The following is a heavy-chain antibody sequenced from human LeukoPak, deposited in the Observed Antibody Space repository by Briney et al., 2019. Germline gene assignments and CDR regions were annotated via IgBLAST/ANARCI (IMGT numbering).Heavy chain of an antibody. CDR2: ITWNSDNI. D-gene: IGHD6-19*01. CDR3: VKESEDSSGWATRYYFDY. CDR1: GFTFDDYA. V-gene: IGHV3-9*01. J-gene: IGHJ4*02. Sequence: GGSLRLSCAASGFTFDDYAMHWVRQAPGKGLEWVAGITWNSDNIDYAESVRGRFTISRDNAKNSLYLEMDSLRLEDTALYYCVKESEDSSGWATRYYFDYWGQGSLVTVSS.